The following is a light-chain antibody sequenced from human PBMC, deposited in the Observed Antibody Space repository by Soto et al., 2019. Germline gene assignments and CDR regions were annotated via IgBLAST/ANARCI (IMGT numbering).Light chain of an antibody. V-gene: IGKV1-5*03. CDR2: KSS. CDR3: QQYSYFAT. Sequence: DIQMTQYPSTLSASVGDRVTITCRASQSISSWLTWYQQKAGQAPKLLIYKSSIVESGVPSRFSGSGSGTEFTLPFRSLKPDDAATYYCQQYSYFATFGQGTRGEVK. CDR1: QSISSW. J-gene: IGKJ1*01.